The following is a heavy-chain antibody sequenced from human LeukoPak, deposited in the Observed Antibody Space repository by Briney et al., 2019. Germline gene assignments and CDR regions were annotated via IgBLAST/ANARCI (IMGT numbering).Heavy chain of an antibody. J-gene: IGHJ4*02. Sequence: GGSLRLSCAASGFTFSNYGMHWVRQAPGKGLDWVSSVSDSGRNTYYADSVKGRFTISRDNSRNTLYLQMNSLRAEDTAVYYCAREYHDSSGYLDYWGQGTLVTVSS. D-gene: IGHD3-22*01. V-gene: IGHV3-23*01. CDR2: VSDSGRNT. CDR3: AREYHDSSGYLDY. CDR1: GFTFSNYG.